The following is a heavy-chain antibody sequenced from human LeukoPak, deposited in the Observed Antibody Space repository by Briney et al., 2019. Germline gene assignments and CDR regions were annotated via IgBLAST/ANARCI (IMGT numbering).Heavy chain of an antibody. V-gene: IGHV1-18*01. Sequence: ASVKVSCKASGYTFTSYGISWVRQAPGQGLEWMGWISAYNGNTNYAQKFQGRVTITRNTSISTAYMELSSLRSEDTAVYYCARGQRACSSTSCYTIYYYMDVWGKGTTVTVSS. J-gene: IGHJ6*03. CDR2: ISAYNGNT. D-gene: IGHD2-2*02. CDR1: GYTFTSYG. CDR3: ARGQRACSSTSCYTIYYYMDV.